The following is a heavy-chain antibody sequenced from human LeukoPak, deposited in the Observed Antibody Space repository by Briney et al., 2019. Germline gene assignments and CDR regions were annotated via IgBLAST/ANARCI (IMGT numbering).Heavy chain of an antibody. CDR3: ARGNRPYGEHEAFDI. CDR2: IDHSGST. J-gene: IGHJ3*02. Sequence: SETLSLTCAVYDESFSGYYCSWIRQPPRKGLEWIGEIDHSGSTNYNPSLQSLVTISVDTSKNQFSLKVSSVSAADTAVYYCARGNRPYGEHEAFDIWGHGTTVTVSP. D-gene: IGHD3-10*01. V-gene: IGHV4-34*01. CDR1: DESFSGYY.